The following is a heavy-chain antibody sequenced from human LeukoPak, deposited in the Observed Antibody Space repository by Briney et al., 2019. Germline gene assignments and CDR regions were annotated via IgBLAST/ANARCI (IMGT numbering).Heavy chain of an antibody. CDR3: AREASAVFGY. Sequence: QPGGSLRLSCAASGFTLNNYWMHWVRQAPGKGLVWVSRINRDGSTTDYADSVKGRFTISRDNAKNTLYLQMNSLGAEDTAVYYCAREASAVFGYWGQGTLVTVSS. V-gene: IGHV3-74*01. CDR2: INRDGSTT. D-gene: IGHD6-13*01. J-gene: IGHJ4*02. CDR1: GFTLNNYW.